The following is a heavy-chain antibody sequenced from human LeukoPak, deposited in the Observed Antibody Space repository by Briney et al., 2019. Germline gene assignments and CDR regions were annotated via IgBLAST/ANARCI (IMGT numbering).Heavy chain of an antibody. Sequence: PGGSLRLSCAASGFTFSSYEMSWVRQAPGKGLEWVSYISSSGSTIYYADSVKGRFTISRDNAKNSLYLQMNSLRAEDTAVYYCARVQYSAYEDAFDIWGQGTMVTVSS. CDR3: ARVQYSAYEDAFDI. D-gene: IGHD5-12*01. J-gene: IGHJ3*02. V-gene: IGHV3-48*03. CDR2: ISSSGSTI. CDR1: GFTFSSYE.